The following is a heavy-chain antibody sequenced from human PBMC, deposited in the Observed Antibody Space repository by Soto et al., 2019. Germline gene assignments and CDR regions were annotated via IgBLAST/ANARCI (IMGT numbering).Heavy chain of an antibody. CDR2: MNPNSGNT. CDR1: GYTFTSYD. V-gene: IGHV1-8*01. Sequence: QVQLVQSGAEVKKPGASVKVSCKASGYTFTSYDINWVRQATGQGLEWMGWMNPNSGNTGYAQKFQGRVTMTRNTSISTGYMELSSLRSEDTAVYYCARAPLELLSPGMDVWGQGTTVTVSS. CDR3: ARAPLELLSPGMDV. J-gene: IGHJ6*02. D-gene: IGHD1-7*01.